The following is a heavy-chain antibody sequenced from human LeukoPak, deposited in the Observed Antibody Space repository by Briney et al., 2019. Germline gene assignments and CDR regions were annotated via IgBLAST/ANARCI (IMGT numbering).Heavy chain of an antibody. J-gene: IGHJ4*02. V-gene: IGHV1-18*01. Sequence: ASVKVSCKASGYTFISYGFSWVRQAPGQGLEWMGWISPYNDNTNYAQNLQGRVTMTTDTSTRTTYMELRSLRSDDTAVYYCARDRGSCSGGSCYFDYWGQGTLVTVSS. D-gene: IGHD2-15*01. CDR3: ARDRGSCSGGSCYFDY. CDR1: GYTFISYG. CDR2: ISPYNDNT.